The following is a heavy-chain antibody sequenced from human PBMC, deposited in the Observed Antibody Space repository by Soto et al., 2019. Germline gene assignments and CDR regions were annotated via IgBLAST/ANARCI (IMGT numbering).Heavy chain of an antibody. Sequence: PGGSLRLSCAASGFTFSSYAMSWVRQAPGKGLEWVSAISGSGGSTYYADSVKGRFTISRDNSKNTLYLQMNSLRAEDTAVYYCARGRPYGPGSYYEPNYYYYYYMDVWGKGTTVTVSS. CDR2: ISGSGGST. J-gene: IGHJ6*03. CDR3: ARGRPYGPGSYYEPNYYYYYYMDV. V-gene: IGHV3-23*01. D-gene: IGHD3-10*01. CDR1: GFTFSSYA.